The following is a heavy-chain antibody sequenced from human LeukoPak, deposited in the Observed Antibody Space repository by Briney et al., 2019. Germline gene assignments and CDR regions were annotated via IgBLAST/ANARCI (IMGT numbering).Heavy chain of an antibody. CDR3: ASGSEEPYQLLSPIGY. Sequence: APVKVSCKASGYTFTSYGISWVRQAPGQGLEWMGWISAYNGNTNYAQKLQGRVTMTTDTSTSTAYMELSSLRSEDTAVYYCASGSEEPYQLLSPIGYWGQGTLVTVSS. V-gene: IGHV1-18*01. D-gene: IGHD2-2*01. CDR1: GYTFTSYG. J-gene: IGHJ4*02. CDR2: ISAYNGNT.